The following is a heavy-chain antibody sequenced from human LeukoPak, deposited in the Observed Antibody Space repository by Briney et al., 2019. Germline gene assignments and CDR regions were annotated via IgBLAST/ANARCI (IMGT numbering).Heavy chain of an antibody. D-gene: IGHD5-18*01. J-gene: IGHJ4*02. CDR2: IYYSGST. V-gene: IGHV4-59*01. CDR1: GGSISSYY. Sequence: SETLSLTCTVSGGSISSYYWSWIRQPPGKGLEWIGYIYYSGSTNYNPSLKSRVTISVDTSKNQFSLKLSSVTAADTAVYYCARDDSYGSAYFDYWGQGTLVTVSS. CDR3: ARDDSYGSAYFDY.